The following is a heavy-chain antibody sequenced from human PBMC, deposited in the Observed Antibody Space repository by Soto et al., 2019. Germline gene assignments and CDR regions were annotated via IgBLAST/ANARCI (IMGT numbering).Heavy chain of an antibody. CDR1: GFIFSNFG. D-gene: IGHD6-6*01. Sequence: GSLRLSCVASGFIFSNFGMHWVRQAPGKGLEWVAVISSDEKIKQYADSVRGRFAISRDNSKNTLYLQMTSLRAEDTAIYYCARGLRSVLDYWGQGTLVTVSS. J-gene: IGHJ4*02. CDR3: ARGLRSVLDY. V-gene: IGHV3-33*01. CDR2: ISSDEKIK.